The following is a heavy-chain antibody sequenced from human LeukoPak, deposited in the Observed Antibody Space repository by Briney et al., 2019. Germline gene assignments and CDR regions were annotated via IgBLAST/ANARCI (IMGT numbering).Heavy chain of an antibody. Sequence: GSLRLSCAASGLTFSSHAMSWVRQVPGKGLEWVSAISGSGGSTYYADSVKGRFSISRDNSKNTLFLQMNSLRAEDTAVYYCARDFERGIAVAGIDYWGQGTLVTVSS. D-gene: IGHD6-19*01. J-gene: IGHJ4*02. CDR2: ISGSGGST. CDR1: GLTFSSHA. V-gene: IGHV3-23*01. CDR3: ARDFERGIAVAGIDY.